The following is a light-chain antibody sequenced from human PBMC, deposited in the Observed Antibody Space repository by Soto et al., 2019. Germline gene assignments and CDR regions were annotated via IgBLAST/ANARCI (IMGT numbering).Light chain of an antibody. CDR2: AGS. CDR3: CSYANSSTFVV. CDR1: SSDVGSYNV. V-gene: IGLV2-23*03. Sequence: QSALTQPASVSGSPGQSITISCTGTSSDVGSYNVVSWYQQHPGKAPKLMIYAGSERPSGVSNRFSGSKSGNTASLTISGLQAEDEADYYCCSYANSSTFVVFGGGTKLTVL. J-gene: IGLJ2*01.